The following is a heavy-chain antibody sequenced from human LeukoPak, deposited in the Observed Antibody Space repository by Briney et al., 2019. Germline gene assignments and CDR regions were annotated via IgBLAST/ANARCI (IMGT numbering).Heavy chain of an antibody. V-gene: IGHV3-33*01. CDR1: GFTFSSYG. CDR3: ARDHTIFGVVRYYFDY. D-gene: IGHD3-3*01. CDR2: IWYDGSNK. J-gene: IGHJ4*02. Sequence: PGGSLRLSCAASGFTFSSYGMHWVRQAPGKGLEWVAVIWYDGSNKYYADSVKGRFTISRDNSKNTLYLQMNSLRAEDTAVYYCARDHTIFGVVRYYFDYWGQGTLVTVSS.